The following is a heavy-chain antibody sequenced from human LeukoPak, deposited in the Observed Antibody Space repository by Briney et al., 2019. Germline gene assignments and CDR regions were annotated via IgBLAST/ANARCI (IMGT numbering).Heavy chain of an antibody. CDR3: ARPAANYCSGGSCYFNY. V-gene: IGHV3-21*01. CDR2: ISSSSSYI. J-gene: IGHJ4*02. Sequence: KSGGSLRLSCAASGFTFSSYAMSWVRQAPGKGLEWVSSISSSSSYIYYADSVKGRFTISRDNAKNSLYLQMNSLRAEDTAVYYCARPAANYCSGGSCYFNYWGEGTLVTVSS. D-gene: IGHD2-15*01. CDR1: GFTFSSYA.